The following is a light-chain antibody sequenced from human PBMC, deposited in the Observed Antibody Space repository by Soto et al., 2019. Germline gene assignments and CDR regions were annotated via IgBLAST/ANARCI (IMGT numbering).Light chain of an antibody. V-gene: IGKV1-39*01. CDR3: QQSYTAPFT. CDR2: GAS. J-gene: IGKJ3*01. CDR1: RSISNY. Sequence: DIQMTQSPSSLSASVGDTVTIACRASRSISNYLNWHQQKPGRAPNLLISGASTLQRGVPSRFSGSGSGTTFTLTITSLQPDDFAIYFCQQSYTAPFTFGPGTKVEIK.